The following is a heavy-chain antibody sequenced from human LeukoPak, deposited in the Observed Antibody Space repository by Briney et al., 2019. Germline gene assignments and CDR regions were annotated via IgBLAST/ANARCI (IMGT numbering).Heavy chain of an antibody. CDR3: ARQSAGYCSGGSCYSGFFDY. V-gene: IGHV3-11*06. CDR2: ISSSSSYT. Sequence: GGSLRLSCAASGFTFSDYYMSWIRQAPGKGLEWVSYISSSSSYTNYADSVKGRFTISRDNAKNSLYLQMNSLRAEDTAAYYCARQSAGYCSGGSCYSGFFDYWGQGTLVTVSS. D-gene: IGHD2-15*01. CDR1: GFTFSDYY. J-gene: IGHJ4*02.